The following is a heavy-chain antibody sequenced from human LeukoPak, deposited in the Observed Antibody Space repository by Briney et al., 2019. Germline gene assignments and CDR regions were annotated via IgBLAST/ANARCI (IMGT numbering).Heavy chain of an antibody. Sequence: GGSLRLSCAASGFTFSTSSMIWVRQAPGKGLEWISCISSSSTTIYYADSVKGRFTISRDNAKNSLFLQMNSLRDEDTAVYYCARAGYDYWGQGTLVTVSS. CDR2: ISSSSTTI. V-gene: IGHV3-48*02. J-gene: IGHJ4*02. CDR3: ARAGYDY. D-gene: IGHD3-22*01. CDR1: GFTFSTSS.